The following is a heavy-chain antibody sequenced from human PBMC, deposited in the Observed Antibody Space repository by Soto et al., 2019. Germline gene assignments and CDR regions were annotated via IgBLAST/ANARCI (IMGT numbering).Heavy chain of an antibody. CDR2: ISSSSSYI. CDR3: ARHWGFLVVAATDDSGDYGSPDAFDI. V-gene: IGHV3-21*01. Sequence: EVQLVESGGGLVKPGGSLRLSCAASGFTFSSYSMNWVRQAPGKGLEWVSSISSSSSYIYYADSVKGRFTISRDNAKNSLYLQMNSLRAEDTAVYYCARHWGFLVVAATDDSGDYGSPDAFDIWGQGTMVTVSS. CDR1: GFTFSSYS. D-gene: IGHD2-15*01. J-gene: IGHJ3*02.